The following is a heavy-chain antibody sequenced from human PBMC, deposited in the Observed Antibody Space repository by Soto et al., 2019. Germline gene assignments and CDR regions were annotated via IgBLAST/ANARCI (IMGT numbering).Heavy chain of an antibody. J-gene: IGHJ4*02. Sequence: GASLKISCKASAFFFTNYWVGWVRQMPGKGLEWMGIIYPGGSETRYSPSFQGQVTISVDKSISTAYLQWSSLKASDTAIYYCASSSSGWHLNNWGQGSRVTVSS. V-gene: IGHV5-51*01. D-gene: IGHD6-19*01. CDR1: AFFFTNYW. CDR2: IYPGGSET. CDR3: ASSSSGWHLNN.